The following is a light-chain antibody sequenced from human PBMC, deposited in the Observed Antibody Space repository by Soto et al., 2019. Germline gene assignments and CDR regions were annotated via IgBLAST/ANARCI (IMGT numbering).Light chain of an antibody. CDR1: QSVSSN. V-gene: IGKV3-15*01. Sequence: EIVRTQSPATLSVSPGERATLSCRASQSVSSNLAWYQQKPCQAPRLLIYGASTRATGIPARFSGSGSGTEFTLTISSLQSEDFAVYYCQQYKNWPPLTFGGGTKVDIK. J-gene: IGKJ4*01. CDR2: GAS. CDR3: QQYKNWPPLT.